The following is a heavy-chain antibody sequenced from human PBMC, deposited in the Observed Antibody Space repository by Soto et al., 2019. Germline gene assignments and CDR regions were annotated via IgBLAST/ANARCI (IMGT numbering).Heavy chain of an antibody. CDR1: GASISSGGYY. D-gene: IGHD5-18*01. CDR3: ACYSFPDGDY. J-gene: IGHJ4*02. Sequence: QVQLQESGPGLVKPSQTLSLTCTVSGASISSGGYYWSWIRQLPGKGLEWIGYIYNIGNSGTAYYNPSLESRLTISRDTSKNQFSLNLTSVTAADTAVYYCACYSFPDGDYWGQGTLVTVSS. CDR2: IYNIGNSGTA. V-gene: IGHV4-31*03.